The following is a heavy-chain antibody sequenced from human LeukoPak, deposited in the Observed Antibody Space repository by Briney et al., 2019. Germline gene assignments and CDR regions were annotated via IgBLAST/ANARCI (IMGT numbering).Heavy chain of an antibody. D-gene: IGHD2-15*01. J-gene: IGHJ6*03. Sequence: PSETLSLTCTVSGGSISSYYWSWIRQPAGKGLEWIGRIYTSGSTNYNPSLKSRVTMSVDTSKNQFSLKLSSVTAADTAVYYCARYVTCSGTSCYKYYYYYMDVWGKGTTVTVSS. CDR1: GGSISSYY. V-gene: IGHV4-4*07. CDR3: ARYVTCSGTSCYKYYYYYMDV. CDR2: IYTSGST.